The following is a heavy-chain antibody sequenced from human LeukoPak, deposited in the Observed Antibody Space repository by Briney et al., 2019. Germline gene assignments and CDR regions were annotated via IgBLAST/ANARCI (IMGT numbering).Heavy chain of an antibody. CDR2: ISGSSGTI. Sequence: PGGSLRLSCVVSGFTFSNYGMSWVRQAPGKGLEWISYISGSSGTIYYADSVKGRFIISRDNDKNSLYLQMNSLRVEDTAVYFCTRVEKGFWSGFKMDVWGKGTTVAVSS. CDR3: TRVEKGFWSGFKMDV. J-gene: IGHJ6*04. CDR1: GFTFSNYG. D-gene: IGHD3-3*01. V-gene: IGHV3-48*01.